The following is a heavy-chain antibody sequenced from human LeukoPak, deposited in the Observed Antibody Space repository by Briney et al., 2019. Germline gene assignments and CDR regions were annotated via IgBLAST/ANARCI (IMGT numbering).Heavy chain of an antibody. CDR1: GFSFRGHG. V-gene: IGHV3-23*01. CDR2: ISPRGDIT. D-gene: IGHD3-16*01. CDR3: AKDDDWGRFNH. J-gene: IGHJ1*01. Sequence: GGSLRLSCAASGFSFRGHGMNWVRQAPGKGLEWVSGISPRGDITYYKDSVRGRFTISRDNFKNTVSLQLNSLRAEDTAMYYCAKDDDWGRFNHWGQGTLVTVSS.